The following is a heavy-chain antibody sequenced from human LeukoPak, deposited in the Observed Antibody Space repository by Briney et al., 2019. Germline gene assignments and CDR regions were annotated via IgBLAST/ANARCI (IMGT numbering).Heavy chain of an antibody. CDR1: GFTFSSYE. Sequence: GGSLRLSCAASGFTFSSYEMNWVRQAPGKGLEWVSYISSSGSTIYYADSVKGRFTISRDSAKKSLDLQMNSLRGEDTAVYYCARNYGTDAFDIWGQGTMVTVSS. CDR2: ISSSGSTI. J-gene: IGHJ3*02. CDR3: ARNYGTDAFDI. D-gene: IGHD4-17*01. V-gene: IGHV3-48*03.